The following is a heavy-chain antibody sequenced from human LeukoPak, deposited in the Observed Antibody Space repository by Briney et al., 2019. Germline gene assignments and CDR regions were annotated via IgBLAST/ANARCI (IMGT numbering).Heavy chain of an antibody. D-gene: IGHD2-8*02. J-gene: IGHJ4*02. CDR2: ISHTEGT. CDR3: ARIRCGHTGSVCYNH. CDR1: GVSINDYY. V-gene: IGHV4-34*01. Sequence: SETLSLTCGVFGVSINDYYWSWIRQSPGKGLEWIGEISHTEGTRYNPSLESRVTMSVGTSENQLSLKLIFVTAADTAVYYCARIRCGHTGSVCYNHWGLGTLVTVSS.